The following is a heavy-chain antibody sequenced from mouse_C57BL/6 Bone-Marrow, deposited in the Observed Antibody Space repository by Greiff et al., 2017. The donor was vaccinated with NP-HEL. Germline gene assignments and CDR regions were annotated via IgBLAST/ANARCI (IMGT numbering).Heavy chain of an antibody. V-gene: IGHV1-7*01. CDR2: INPSSGYT. D-gene: IGHD2-4*01. Sequence: VQLVESGAELAKPGASVKLSCKASGYTFTSYWMHWVKQRPGQGLEWIGYINPSSGYTKYNQKFKDKATLTADKSSSTAYMQLSSLTYEDSAVYYCARFYYDYDEPVLDAMDYWGQGTSVTVSS. J-gene: IGHJ4*01. CDR1: GYTFTSYW. CDR3: ARFYYDYDEPVLDAMDY.